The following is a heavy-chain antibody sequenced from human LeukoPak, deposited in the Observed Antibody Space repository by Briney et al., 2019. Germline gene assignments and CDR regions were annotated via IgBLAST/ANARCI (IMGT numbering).Heavy chain of an antibody. J-gene: IGHJ4*02. V-gene: IGHV3-15*01. CDR1: GFTFSNAW. CDR3: TTDASWDFWSGFVDY. CDR2: IKSKTDGGTT. Sequence: GGSLRLSCAASGFTFSNAWMSWVRQAPGKGLEWVGRIKSKTDGGTTDYAAPVKGRFTISRDDSKNTLYLQMNSLKTEDTAVYYSTTDASWDFWSGFVDYWGQGTLVTVSS. D-gene: IGHD3-3*01.